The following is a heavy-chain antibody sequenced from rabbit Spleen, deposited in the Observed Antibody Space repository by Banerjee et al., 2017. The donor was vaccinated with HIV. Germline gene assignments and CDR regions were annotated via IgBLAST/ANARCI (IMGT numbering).Heavy chain of an antibody. CDR2: INTATGKP. D-gene: IGHD1-1*01. CDR3: ARDLVAVIGWNFSL. Sequence: QSLEESGGDLVKPGASLTLTCIASGVSFSGDSYMCWVRQAPGKGLEWIACINTATGKPVYATWAKGRFTISTTSSTTVTLQMTSLTAADTATYFCARDLVAVIGWNFSLWGPGTLVTVS. CDR1: GVSFSGDSY. V-gene: IGHV1S40*01. J-gene: IGHJ4*01.